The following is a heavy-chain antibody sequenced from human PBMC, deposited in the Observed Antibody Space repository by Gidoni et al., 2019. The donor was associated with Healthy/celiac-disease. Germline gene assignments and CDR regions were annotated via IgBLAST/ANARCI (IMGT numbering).Heavy chain of an antibody. Sequence: EVQLLESGGGWVQPGGSLRLSCAASGITFSSYAMSWFRQAPGKGLGWVSAMIGSGGSTYYADSVKGRFTISRYNSKNTLYLQMNSLRAEDTAVYYCAKLVAATPKSDFDYWGQGTLVTVSS. CDR2: MIGSGGST. J-gene: IGHJ4*02. D-gene: IGHD2-15*01. CDR1: GITFSSYA. V-gene: IGHV3-23*01. CDR3: AKLVAATPKSDFDY.